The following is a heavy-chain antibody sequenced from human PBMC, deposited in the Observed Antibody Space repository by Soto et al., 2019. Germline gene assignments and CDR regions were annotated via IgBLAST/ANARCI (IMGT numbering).Heavy chain of an antibody. J-gene: IGHJ6*02. V-gene: IGHV4-30-4*01. Sequence: SETLSLTCTVSGGSISSGDYYWSWIRQPPGKGLEWIGYIYYSGSTYYNPSLKSRVTISVDTSKNQFSLKLSSVTAADTAVYYCARDGGLAARLYYYGMDVWGQGTTVTVSS. CDR1: GGSISSGDYY. CDR2: IYYSGST. CDR3: ARDGGLAARLYYYGMDV. D-gene: IGHD6-6*01.